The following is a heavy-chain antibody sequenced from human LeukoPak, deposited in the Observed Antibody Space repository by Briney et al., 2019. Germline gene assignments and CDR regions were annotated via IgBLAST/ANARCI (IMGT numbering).Heavy chain of an antibody. V-gene: IGHV4-34*01. J-gene: IGHJ4*02. D-gene: IGHD6-19*01. CDR1: GGSFSGYY. Sequence: SETLSLTCAVYGGSFSGYYWSWIRQPPGKGLEWIGEINHSGSTNYNPSLKSRVTISVDTSKNQFSLKLSSVTAADTAVYYCARSFLGGWYYFDYWGQGTLVTVSS. CDR3: ARSFLGGWYYFDY. CDR2: INHSGST.